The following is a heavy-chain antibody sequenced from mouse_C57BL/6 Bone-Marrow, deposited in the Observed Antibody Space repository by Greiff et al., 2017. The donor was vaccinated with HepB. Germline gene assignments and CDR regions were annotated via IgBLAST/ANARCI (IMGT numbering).Heavy chain of an antibody. D-gene: IGHD1-1*01. J-gene: IGHJ4*01. CDR3: ARRTTVVAPSMAMDY. CDR2: IYPGGGYT. CDR1: GYTFINYW. Sequence: VKLQESGAELVRPGTSVKMSCKASGYTFINYWIGWAKQRPGHGLEWIGDIYPGGGYTNYNEKFKGKATLTADKSSSTAYMQFSSLTSEDSAIYYCARRTTVVAPSMAMDYWGQGTSVTVSS. V-gene: IGHV1-63*01.